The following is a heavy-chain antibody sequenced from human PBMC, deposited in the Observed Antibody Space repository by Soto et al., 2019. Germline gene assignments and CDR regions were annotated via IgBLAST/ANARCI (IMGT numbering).Heavy chain of an antibody. D-gene: IGHD3-10*01. V-gene: IGHV3-33*01. CDR3: ARDIAVRGLDY. Sequence: QVQLVESGGGVAQPWRSLRLSCAASGFDFSLYGMHWVRQAPGKGLEWVAMIWYDGSAIYYAESVKGRFTISRDNSRRMLYLQMSSLRDEDTGIYICARDIAVRGLDYWGQGTLLTVSS. CDR2: IWYDGSAI. J-gene: IGHJ4*02. CDR1: GFDFSLYG.